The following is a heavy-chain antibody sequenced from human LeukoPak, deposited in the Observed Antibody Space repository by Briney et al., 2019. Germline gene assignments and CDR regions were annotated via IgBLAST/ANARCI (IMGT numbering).Heavy chain of an antibody. CDR1: GGSISSSDYY. CDR3: ARGDGSGRAFDI. D-gene: IGHD3-10*01. CDR2: IYHSGST. V-gene: IGHV4-39*07. J-gene: IGHJ3*02. Sequence: SETLSLTCSVSGGSISSSDYYWGWIRQPPGKGLEWIGIIYHSGSTYYNPSLKSRVTISVDRSKNQFSLKLSSVTAADTAVYYCARGDGSGRAFDIWGQGTMVTVSS.